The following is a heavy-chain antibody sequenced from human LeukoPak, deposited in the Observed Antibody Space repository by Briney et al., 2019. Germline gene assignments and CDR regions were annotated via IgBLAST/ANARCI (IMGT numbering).Heavy chain of an antibody. CDR2: ISPNSGGS. CDR1: GYSFTGYY. CDR3: ARPGTGNAFDI. D-gene: IGHD1-1*01. Sequence: ASVKVSCKASGYSFTGYYVHWVRQAPGRGLEWMGWISPNSGGSNSAQKFQGRVTMTRDTSISTAYMELSRLRSDDTAAYYCARPGTGNAFDIWGQGTMVTVSS. J-gene: IGHJ3*02. V-gene: IGHV1-2*02.